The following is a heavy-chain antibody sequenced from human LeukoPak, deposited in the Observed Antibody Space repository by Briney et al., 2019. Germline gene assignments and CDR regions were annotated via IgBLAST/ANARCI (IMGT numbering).Heavy chain of an antibody. J-gene: IGHJ3*02. Sequence: AGGSLRLSCAASGFTFSSYSMNWVRQAPGKGLEWVSSISSSSSYIYYADSVKGRFTISRDNAKNSLYLQMNSLRAEDTAVYYCARDGRDIVGATNAFDIWGQGTMVTVSS. V-gene: IGHV3-21*01. CDR3: ARDGRDIVGATNAFDI. CDR1: GFTFSSYS. D-gene: IGHD1-26*01. CDR2: ISSSSSYI.